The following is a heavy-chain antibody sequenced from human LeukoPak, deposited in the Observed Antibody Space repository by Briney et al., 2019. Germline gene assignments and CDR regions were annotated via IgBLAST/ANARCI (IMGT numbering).Heavy chain of an antibody. CDR3: ARHGGLDSSSWFFDY. J-gene: IGHJ4*02. Sequence: GKSLKISGRGFGYSFPTYGISWVRQLPGKGLDGMGRIDPSDSYTNYSPSFQGHVTISADKSISTAYLQWSSLKASDTAMYYCARHGGLDSSSWFFDYWGQGTLVTVSS. CDR1: GYSFPTYG. V-gene: IGHV5-10-1*01. D-gene: IGHD6-13*01. CDR2: IDPSDSYT.